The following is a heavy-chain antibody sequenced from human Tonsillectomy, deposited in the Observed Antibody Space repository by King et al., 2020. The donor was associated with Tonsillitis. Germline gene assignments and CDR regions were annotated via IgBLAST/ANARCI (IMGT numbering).Heavy chain of an antibody. V-gene: IGHV1-2*02. CDR1: GYIFRGCY. CDR3: ARDRGYYYDLDY. J-gene: IGHJ4*02. D-gene: IGHD3-22*01. CDR2: INPNNGGT. Sequence: VQLVESGAEVKKPGASVKVSFKASGYIFRGCYLHWVRQAPGQGRECMGRINPNNGGTNYEQKFQGRYTMTRDTSISTAYMEGCRLRSDDTAVYYCARDRGYYYDLDYWGQGTLVTVSS.